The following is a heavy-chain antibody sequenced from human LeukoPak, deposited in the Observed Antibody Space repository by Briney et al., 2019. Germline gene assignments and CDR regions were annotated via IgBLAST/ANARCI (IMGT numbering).Heavy chain of an antibody. CDR3: ARPYSSSWYWYFDL. V-gene: IGHV3-21*01. CDR1: GFTFSSYS. J-gene: IGHJ2*01. Sequence: GGSLRLSRAASGFTFSSYSMNWVRQAPGKGLEWVSSISSSSSYIYYADSVKGRFTISRDNAKNSLYLQMNSLRAEDTAVYYCARPYSSSWYWYFDLWGRGTLVTVSS. CDR2: ISSSSSYI. D-gene: IGHD6-13*01.